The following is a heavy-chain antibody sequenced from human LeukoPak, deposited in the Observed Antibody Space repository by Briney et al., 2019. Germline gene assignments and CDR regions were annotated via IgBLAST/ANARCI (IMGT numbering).Heavy chain of an antibody. D-gene: IGHD3-10*01. CDR2: VHFNGHT. V-gene: IGHV4-39*01. CDR3: AKLPTGFPNWFDP. Sequence: SETLSLTCTVSGASVTSGHYCWGWVRQSPGKGLEWIASVHFNGHTYSNPSLSTRVTMSIDTSKNQFSLKLTSLTAADTAIYYCAKLPTGFPNWFDPWGQGTLVTVSS. J-gene: IGHJ5*02. CDR1: GASVTSGHYC.